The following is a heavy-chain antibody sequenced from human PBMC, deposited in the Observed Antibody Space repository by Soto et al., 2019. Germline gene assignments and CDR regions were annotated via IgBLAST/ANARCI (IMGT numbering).Heavy chain of an antibody. CDR3: ARGQYYDILTGYYWPDAFDI. CDR2: ISYDGSNK. V-gene: IGHV3-30-3*01. Sequence: QVQLVESGGGVVQPGRSLRLSCAASGFTFSSYAMHWVRQAPGKGLEWVAVISYDGSNKYYADSVKGRLTISRDNSKNTLYLQMNSLRAEDTAVYYCARGQYYDILTGYYWPDAFDIWGQGTMVTVSS. CDR1: GFTFSSYA. D-gene: IGHD3-9*01. J-gene: IGHJ3*02.